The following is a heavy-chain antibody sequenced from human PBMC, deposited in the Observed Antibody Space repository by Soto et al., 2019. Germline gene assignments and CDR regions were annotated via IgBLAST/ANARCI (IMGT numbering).Heavy chain of an antibody. J-gene: IGHJ6*02. D-gene: IGHD2-21*02. CDR2: IIPIFGTA. CDR1: GGTFSSYA. CDR3: ASTCGGDCYPSPLNYYYYGMDV. V-gene: IGHV1-69*13. Sequence: ASVKVSCKASGGTFSSYAISWVRRAPGQGLEWMGGIIPIFGTANYAQKFQGRVTVTADESTSTAYMELSSLRSEDTAVYYCASTCGGDCYPSPLNYYYYGMDVWGQGTTVTVSS.